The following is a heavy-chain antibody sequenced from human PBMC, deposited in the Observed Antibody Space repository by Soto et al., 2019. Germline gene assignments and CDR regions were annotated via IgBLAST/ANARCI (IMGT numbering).Heavy chain of an antibody. V-gene: IGHV3-30-3*01. CDR3: ARVWGQHLVWGWFDP. J-gene: IGHJ5*02. CDR2: ISYDGSSK. D-gene: IGHD3-16*01. CDR1: GFTFSSYA. Sequence: QVQLVESGGGVVQPGRSLRLSCAVSGFTFSSYAMHWVRQAPGKGLEWLAVISYDGSSKYYADSVKGRFTIYRDDSKNTVFLQLNSLRVDDTAVYYCARVWGQHLVWGWFDPWGQGILVTVSS.